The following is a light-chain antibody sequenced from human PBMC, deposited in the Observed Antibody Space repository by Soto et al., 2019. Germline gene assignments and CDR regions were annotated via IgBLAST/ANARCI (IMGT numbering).Light chain of an antibody. CDR3: QQYYSTPQT. Sequence: DIVMTQSPDSLAVSLGERATINCKSSQSVLYSSNNKNYLAWYQQKPGQPPKLLIYWASTRESGVPHRFSGSGSGTDFTHTISSLQAEDVAVYYCQQYYSTPQTFGQGTKLEIK. J-gene: IGKJ2*01. CDR2: WAS. V-gene: IGKV4-1*01. CDR1: QSVLYSSNNKNY.